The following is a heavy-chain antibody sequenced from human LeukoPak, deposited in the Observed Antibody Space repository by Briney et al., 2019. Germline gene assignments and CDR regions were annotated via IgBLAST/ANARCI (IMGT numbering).Heavy chain of an antibody. CDR3: AKGNTMIVVVPEFDY. V-gene: IGHV3-23*01. J-gene: IGHJ4*02. Sequence: GGSLRLSCAASGFTFSSYAMSWARQAPGKGLEWVSAISGSGGSTYYADSVKGRFTISRDNSKNTLYLQMNSLRAEDTAVYYCAKGNTMIVVVPEFDYWGQGTLVTVSS. CDR2: ISGSGGST. CDR1: GFTFSSYA. D-gene: IGHD3-22*01.